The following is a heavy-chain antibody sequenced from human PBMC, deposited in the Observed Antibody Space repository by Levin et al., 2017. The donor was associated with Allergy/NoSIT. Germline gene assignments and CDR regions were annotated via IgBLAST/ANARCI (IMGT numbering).Heavy chain of an antibody. CDR2: IYSGGST. V-gene: IGHV3-53*01. Sequence: GGSLRLSCAASGFTVSSNYMSWVRQAPGKGLEWVSVIYSGGSTYYADSVKGRFTISRDNSKNTLYLQMNSLRAEDTAVYYCARLSEQDAFDIWGQGTMVTVSS. CDR1: GFTVSSNY. J-gene: IGHJ3*02. D-gene: IGHD1-26*01. CDR3: ARLSEQDAFDI.